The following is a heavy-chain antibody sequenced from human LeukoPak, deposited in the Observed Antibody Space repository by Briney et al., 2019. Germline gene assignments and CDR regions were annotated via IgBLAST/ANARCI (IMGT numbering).Heavy chain of an antibody. J-gene: IGHJ6*03. Sequence: GGSLRLSCAASGFTFSNAWMSWGRQAPGKGLEWVGCIKRKTDSGKTDYAAPVKGRVTISRDDSKNTLYLQMNSLKTEDTAVYYCTTHITYDFWSGPDLYYYYYYMDVWGKGTTVTVSS. CDR1: GFTFSNAW. V-gene: IGHV3-15*01. D-gene: IGHD3-3*01. CDR2: IKRKTDSGKT. CDR3: TTHITYDFWSGPDLYYYYYYMDV.